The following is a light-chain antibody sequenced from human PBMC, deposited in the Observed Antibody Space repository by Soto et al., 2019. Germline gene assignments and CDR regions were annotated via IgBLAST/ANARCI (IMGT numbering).Light chain of an antibody. CDR2: DDA. CDR3: LVWESSCDQYV. J-gene: IGLJ1*01. Sequence: SYELPQPPSVSVAPGQTARITCGGEKVENKNVHWYQQKAGQAPVLVVFDDADRPSGIPDRFSGSYSGNTATLTISRVEAGDEADYYCLVWESSCDQYVFGTGTKVTVL. V-gene: IGLV3-21*02. CDR1: KVENKN.